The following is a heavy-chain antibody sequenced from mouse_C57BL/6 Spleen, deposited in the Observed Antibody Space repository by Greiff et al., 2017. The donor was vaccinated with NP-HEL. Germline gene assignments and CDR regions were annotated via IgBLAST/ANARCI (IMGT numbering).Heavy chain of an antibody. CDR1: GFNIKDDY. CDR3: TTDSSSSYWYFVV. V-gene: IGHV14-4*01. D-gene: IGHD1-1*01. CDR2: IDPENGDT. J-gene: IGHJ1*03. Sequence: EVKLQQSGAELVRPGASVKLSCTASGFNIKDDYMHWVKQRPEQGLEWIGWIDPENGDTEYASKFQGKATITADTSSNTAYLQLSSLTSEDTAVYYCTTDSSSSYWYFVVWGTGTTVTVSS.